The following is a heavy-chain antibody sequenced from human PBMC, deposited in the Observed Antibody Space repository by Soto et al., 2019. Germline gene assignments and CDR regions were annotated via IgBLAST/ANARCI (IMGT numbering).Heavy chain of an antibody. J-gene: IGHJ4*02. CDR2: ISGSGGST. CDR3: AKASSTTRGYSGYDYSDY. Sequence: PGGSLRLSCAASGFTFSSYAMSWVRQAPGKGLEWVSAISGSGGSTYYADSVKGRFTISRDNSKNTLYLQMNSLRAEDTAVYYCAKASSTTRGYSGYDYSDYWGQGTLVTVSS. CDR1: GFTFSSYA. V-gene: IGHV3-23*01. D-gene: IGHD5-12*01.